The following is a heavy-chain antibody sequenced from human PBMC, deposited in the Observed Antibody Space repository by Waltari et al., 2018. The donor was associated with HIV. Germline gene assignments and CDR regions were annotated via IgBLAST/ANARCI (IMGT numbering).Heavy chain of an antibody. CDR2: IWGDGSHE. CDR1: GFNFSNYA. J-gene: IGHJ6*02. CDR3: ARDQHSATNYYGLDV. Sequence: QVHLVESGGAVVQSGKSLRLSCAASGFNFSNYAMHWVRQGPGKGLEWRAGIWGDGSHEPYADFAKGRFTISRDDSDNTLFLYLSGLRADDTAVYYCARDQHSATNYYGLDVWGQGTTVTVS. D-gene: IGHD3-10*01. V-gene: IGHV3-33*02.